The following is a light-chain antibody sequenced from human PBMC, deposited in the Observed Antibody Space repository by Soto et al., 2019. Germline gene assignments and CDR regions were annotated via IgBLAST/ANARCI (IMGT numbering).Light chain of an antibody. CDR2: AAS. Sequence: DIQMTQSPRFVSASVGDRVTITCRASQNIRTYLTWYQQKPGKGPTVLIYAASTLQRGVPSRFSGSTTGTDFTLTITGLQPEDSATYYCQQTLSVPRTFGLGTKVEIK. CDR1: QNIRTY. J-gene: IGKJ1*01. CDR3: QQTLSVPRT. V-gene: IGKV1-39*01.